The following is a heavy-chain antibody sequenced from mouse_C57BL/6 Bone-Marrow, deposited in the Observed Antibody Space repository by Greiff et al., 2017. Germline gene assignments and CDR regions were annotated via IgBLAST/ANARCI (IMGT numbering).Heavy chain of an antibody. V-gene: IGHV1-64*01. CDR3: ARQAGTYAMDY. Sequence: QVQLQQPGAELVKPGASVKLSCKASGYTFTSYWMHWVKQRPGQGLEWIGMIHPNSGSTNYNEKFKSKATLTVDKSSSTAYMQLSSLTSEDSAVYYCARQAGTYAMDYWGQGTSVTVSS. D-gene: IGHD4-1*01. J-gene: IGHJ4*01. CDR1: GYTFTSYW. CDR2: IHPNSGST.